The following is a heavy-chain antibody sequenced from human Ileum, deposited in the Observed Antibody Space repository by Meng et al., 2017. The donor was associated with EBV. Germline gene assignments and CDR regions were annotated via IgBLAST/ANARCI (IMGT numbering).Heavy chain of an antibody. CDR3: ARTGVGPAFDY. J-gene: IGHJ4*02. D-gene: IGHD2-8*01. CDR1: GDSMTNNNW. Sequence: QVQLRESGPGLLKSSGTLSLTCGVSGDSMTNNNWWTWVRQPPGKGLEWIGEIYHSGSTNYNPSLQSRATISVDMSKKQFSLKLRSVTAADTAVYYCARTGVGPAFDYWGLGTLVTVSS. CDR2: IYHSGST. V-gene: IGHV4-4*02.